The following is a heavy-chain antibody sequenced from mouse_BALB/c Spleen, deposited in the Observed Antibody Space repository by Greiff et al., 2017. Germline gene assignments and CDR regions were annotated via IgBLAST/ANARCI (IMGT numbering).Heavy chain of an antibody. CDR1: GYSFTSYW. Sequence: VQLKESGTVLARPGASVKMSCKASGYSFTSYWMHWVKQRPGQGLEWIGAIYPGNSDTSYNQKFKGKAKLTAVTSASTAYMELSSLTNEDSAVYYCTREGGTLYYYAMDYWGQGTSVTVSS. V-gene: IGHV1-5*01. J-gene: IGHJ4*01. CDR3: TREGGTLYYYAMDY. D-gene: IGHD1-1*02. CDR2: IYPGNSDT.